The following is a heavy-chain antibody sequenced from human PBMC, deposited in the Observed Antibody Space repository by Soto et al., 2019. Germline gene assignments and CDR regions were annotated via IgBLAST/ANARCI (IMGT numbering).Heavy chain of an antibody. D-gene: IGHD3-9*01. Sequence: QLQLRESGPGLVKPSETRSLTCTVSGDSITSNSYFWAWIRQPPGKGLEWIGSIYYSGSTYHNPSLKSRVTISVDRSNNQFSLKLTSVTAADTAVYYCARHFSVDHFDYWGQGALVTVSS. CDR2: IYYSGST. V-gene: IGHV4-39*01. J-gene: IGHJ4*02. CDR3: ARHFSVDHFDY. CDR1: GDSITSNSYF.